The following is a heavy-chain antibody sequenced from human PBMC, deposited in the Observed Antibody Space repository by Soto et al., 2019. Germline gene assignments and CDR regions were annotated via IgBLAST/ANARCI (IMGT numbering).Heavy chain of an antibody. J-gene: IGHJ6*02. CDR2: INAGNGNT. V-gene: IGHV1-3*01. D-gene: IGHD6-13*01. CDR1: GYTYTSYA. Sequence: ASVKVSFKASGYTYTSYARHWVRQAPGQRLEWMGWINAGNGNTKYSQKFQGRVTITRDTSAGTAYMELSSLRSEYTAVHYCSSGTAHSADWGQGTTVTVSS. CDR3: SSGTAHSAD.